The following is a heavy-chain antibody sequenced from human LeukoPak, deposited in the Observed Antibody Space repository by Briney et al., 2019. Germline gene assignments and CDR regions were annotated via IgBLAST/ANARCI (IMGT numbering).Heavy chain of an antibody. D-gene: IGHD4-17*01. Sequence: GASVKVSCKASGGTFSSYTISWVRQAPGQGLEWMGWISAYNGNTNYAQKLQGRVTMTTDTSTSTAYMELRSLRSDDTAVYYCARTTWAKPFDYWGQGTLVTVSS. V-gene: IGHV1-18*01. CDR1: GGTFSSYT. J-gene: IGHJ4*02. CDR3: ARTTWAKPFDY. CDR2: ISAYNGNT.